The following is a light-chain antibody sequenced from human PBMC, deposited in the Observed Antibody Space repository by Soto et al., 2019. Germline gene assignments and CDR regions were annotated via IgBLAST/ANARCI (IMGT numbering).Light chain of an antibody. J-gene: IGKJ1*01. Sequence: AIQMTQSPSSLSASVGDRVTITCRASQGIGNALGWYQQKPGKAPKLLIYAASNLQSEVPSRFSGTGSGTDFTLTISSLQPEDFATYYCLQDSNYPWTFGQGTKVEIK. V-gene: IGKV1-6*01. CDR1: QGIGNA. CDR2: AAS. CDR3: LQDSNYPWT.